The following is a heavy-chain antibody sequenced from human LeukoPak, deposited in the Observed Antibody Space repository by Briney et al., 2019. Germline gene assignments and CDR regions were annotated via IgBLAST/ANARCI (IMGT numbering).Heavy chain of an antibody. CDR2: MNPNSGNT. CDR3: AREQPDYYYYYGMDV. V-gene: IGHV1-8*01. J-gene: IGHJ6*02. Sequence: GASVKVSCKASGYTFTSYDINWVRQATGQGLESMGWMNPNSGNTGYAQKFQGRVTITRNTSISTAYMELSSLRSEDTAVYYCAREQPDYYYYYGMDVWGQGTTVTVSS. CDR1: GYTFTSYD. D-gene: IGHD6-13*01.